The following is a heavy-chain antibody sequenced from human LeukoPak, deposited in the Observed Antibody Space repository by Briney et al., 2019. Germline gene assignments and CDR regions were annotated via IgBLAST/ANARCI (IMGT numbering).Heavy chain of an antibody. V-gene: IGHV3-23*01. D-gene: IGHD2-2*01. Sequence: GGSLRLSCAASGSTFSSYSMNWVRQAPGKGLEWVSGISGSGGNTYYADSVKGRFTISRDNAKNKLYLQMNSLRAEDTAVYYCAKEAPHCSSTSCYVEFWGQGTLVTVSS. CDR3: AKEAPHCSSTSCYVEF. CDR2: ISGSGGNT. J-gene: IGHJ4*02. CDR1: GSTFSSYS.